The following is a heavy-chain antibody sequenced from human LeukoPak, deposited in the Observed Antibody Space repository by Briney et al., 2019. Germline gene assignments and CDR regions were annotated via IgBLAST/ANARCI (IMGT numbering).Heavy chain of an antibody. CDR2: ISHEGSSK. D-gene: IGHD6-19*01. CDR3: ARTREQWQVLDY. Sequence: GGSLRLSCAASGFTFSNYGMHWVRQAPGKGLEWVAVISHEGSSKYYADSVKGRFTISRDNSKNMVYLQMNSLRVEDTAVYYCARTREQWQVLDYWGQGTLVTVSS. CDR1: GFTFSNYG. V-gene: IGHV3-30*03. J-gene: IGHJ4*02.